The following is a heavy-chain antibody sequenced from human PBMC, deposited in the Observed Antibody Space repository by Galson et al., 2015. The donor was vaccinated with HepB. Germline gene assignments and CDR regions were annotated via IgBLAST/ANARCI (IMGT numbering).Heavy chain of an antibody. CDR2: ISANARGT. Sequence: SLRLSCAGSGFIFSGHGMTWVRQAPGKGLEWVSTISANARGTDYADTVKGRSTISRDNSRNTLYLQMNRIRVEDAAIYYCARRFLNSGTHDYWGQGTLVTVSS. J-gene: IGHJ4*02. D-gene: IGHD1-7*01. CDR3: ARRFLNSGTHDY. CDR1: GFIFSGHG. V-gene: IGHV3-23*01.